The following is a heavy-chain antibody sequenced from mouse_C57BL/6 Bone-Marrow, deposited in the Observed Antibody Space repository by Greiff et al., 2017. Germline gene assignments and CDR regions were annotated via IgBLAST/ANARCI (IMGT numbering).Heavy chain of an antibody. D-gene: IGHD2-4*01. Sequence: EVKLMESGGGLVKPGGSLKLSCAASGFTFSSYAMSWVRQTPEKRLEWVASISSGGSTYYPDSVKGRFTISRDNARNSLYLQMSSLRSEDTAMYYCAIIDYDRASAMDYWGQGTSVTVSS. V-gene: IGHV5-6-5*01. CDR1: GFTFSSYA. J-gene: IGHJ4*01. CDR3: AIIDYDRASAMDY. CDR2: ISSGGST.